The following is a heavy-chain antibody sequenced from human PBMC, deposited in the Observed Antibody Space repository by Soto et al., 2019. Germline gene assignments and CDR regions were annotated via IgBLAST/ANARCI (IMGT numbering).Heavy chain of an antibody. CDR3: ARSSGYYSLEY. CDR1: GYTFTNYA. J-gene: IGHJ4*02. Sequence: QVQLVQSGAEVKKPGASVKVSCKASGYTFTNYAMHWVRQAPGQRLEWMGGINAGNGNTKYSQKFQGRVTITRDTPASTAYMELSSLSSEDTAVYYCARSSGYYSLEYWCQGTLVTVSS. V-gene: IGHV1-3*01. CDR2: INAGNGNT. D-gene: IGHD3-22*01.